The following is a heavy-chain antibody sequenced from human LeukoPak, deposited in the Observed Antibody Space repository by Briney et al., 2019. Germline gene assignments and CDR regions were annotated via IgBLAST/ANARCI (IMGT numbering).Heavy chain of an antibody. CDR2: IWYDGSNK. D-gene: IGHD6-19*01. CDR3: ARDGMYSSGWYQLDY. J-gene: IGHJ4*02. CDR1: GFTFSSYG. V-gene: IGHV3-33*01. Sequence: GGSLRLSCAASGFTFSSYGMHWVRQAPGKGLEWVALIWYDGSNKYYADSVKGRFTISRDSSKNTLYLQMNSLRAEDTAVYFCARDGMYSSGWYQLDYWGQGTLVTVSS.